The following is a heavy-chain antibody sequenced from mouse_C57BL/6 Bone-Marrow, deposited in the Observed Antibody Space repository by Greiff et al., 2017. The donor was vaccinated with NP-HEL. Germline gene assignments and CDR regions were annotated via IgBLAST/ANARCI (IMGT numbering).Heavy chain of an antibody. Sequence: EVKLMESGGDLVKPGGSLKLSCAASGFTFSSYGMSWVRQTPDKRLEWVATISSGGSYTYYPDSVKGRFTISRDNAKNTLYLQMSSLKSEDTAMYYCARHGVLWVYFYCWGQGTTLTVSS. J-gene: IGHJ2*01. CDR3: ARHGVLWVYFYC. CDR1: GFTFSSYG. CDR2: ISSGGSYT. V-gene: IGHV5-6*01.